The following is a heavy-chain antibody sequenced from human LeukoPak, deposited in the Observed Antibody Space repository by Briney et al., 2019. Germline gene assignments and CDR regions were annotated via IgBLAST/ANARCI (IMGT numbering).Heavy chain of an antibody. CDR1: GLVFSNYG. Sequence: PGGSLRLSCQTSGLVFSNYGMHWVRQAPDKGLEWVAYLRYDARNAYYADSVNGRFIISRDNSRNTLYLQMNSLRTEDTGVYSCAKDSNSGYVSVGPDYWGLGTPVTVSS. CDR3: AKDSNSGYVSVGPDY. CDR2: LRYDARNA. J-gene: IGHJ4*02. D-gene: IGHD5-12*01. V-gene: IGHV3-30*02.